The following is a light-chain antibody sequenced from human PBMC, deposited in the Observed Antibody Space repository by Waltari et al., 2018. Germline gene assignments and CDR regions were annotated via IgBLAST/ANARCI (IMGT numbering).Light chain of an antibody. CDR3: QQCKDWPPLT. V-gene: IGKV3-15*01. CDR2: GAS. CDR1: QSVGSY. J-gene: IGKJ4*01. Sequence: EIMMTQSPATQSVSPGVRATLSCRRSQSVGSYLAWYHQHPGHAPRHLIYGASTRATGIPARFSGSGSGTEYTLTISSMQSEDVAVYYCQQCKDWPPLTFGGGTKVEIK.